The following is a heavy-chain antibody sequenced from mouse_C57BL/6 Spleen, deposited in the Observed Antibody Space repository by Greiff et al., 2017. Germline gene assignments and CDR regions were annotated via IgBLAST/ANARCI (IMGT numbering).Heavy chain of an antibody. CDR1: GFSLTSYG. D-gene: IGHD2-3*01. Sequence: QVQLQQSGPGLVQPSQSLSITCTVSGFSLTSYGVHWVRQSPGKGLEWLGVIWRGGSTDYNAAFMSRLSITKDNSKSQVFFKMNSLQADDTAIYYCAKNSGIYDGYYYAMDYWGQGTSVTVSS. V-gene: IGHV2-5*01. CDR2: IWRGGST. CDR3: AKNSGIYDGYYYAMDY. J-gene: IGHJ4*01.